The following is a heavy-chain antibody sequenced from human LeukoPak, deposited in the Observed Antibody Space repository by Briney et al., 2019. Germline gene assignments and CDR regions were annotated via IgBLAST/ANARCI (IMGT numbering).Heavy chain of an antibody. V-gene: IGHV3-23*01. CDR3: AKAGGLAAAGTIWFDP. D-gene: IGHD6-13*01. CDR1: GFTFSTYT. J-gene: IGHJ5*02. CDR2: IRGSGGST. Sequence: GGSLRLSCAASGFTFSTYTMSWVRQAPGKGLEWVAAIRGSGGSTYYADSVKGRFTISRDDSKNTLYLQMNSLRAEDTAVYYCAKAGGLAAAGTIWFDPWGQGTLVTVSS.